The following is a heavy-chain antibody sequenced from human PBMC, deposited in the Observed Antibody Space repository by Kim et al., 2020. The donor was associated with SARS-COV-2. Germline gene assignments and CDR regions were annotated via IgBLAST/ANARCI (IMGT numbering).Heavy chain of an antibody. CDR1: GGSISSSNW. CDR3: ARARRRGYYFDY. CDR2: IYHSGST. V-gene: IGHV4-4*02. Sequence: SETLSLTCAVSGGSISSSNWWSWVRQPPGKGLEWIGEIYHSGSTNYNPSLKSRVTLSVDKSKNQFSLKLSSVTAADTAVYYCARARRRGYYFDYWGQGTLVTVSS. J-gene: IGHJ4*02.